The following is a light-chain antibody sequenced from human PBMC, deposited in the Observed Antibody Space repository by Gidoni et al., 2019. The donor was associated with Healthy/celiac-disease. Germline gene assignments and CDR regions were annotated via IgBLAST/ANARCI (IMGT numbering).Light chain of an antibody. Sequence: DIVMTQFPLSLPVTPGEPASISCRSTQSLLHSNGYHYLDWSLQKPGQSPQLLIYLGSNRASGVPYRFSGSGSGTDFTRKISKVEAEDVGVYYCMQARQTPRTVGPGTKVDIK. CDR2: LGS. V-gene: IGKV2-28*01. CDR3: MQARQTPRT. J-gene: IGKJ3*01. CDR1: QSLLHSNGYHY.